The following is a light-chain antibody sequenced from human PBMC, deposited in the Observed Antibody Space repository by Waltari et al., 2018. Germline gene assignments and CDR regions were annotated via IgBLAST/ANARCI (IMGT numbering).Light chain of an antibody. CDR2: GDN. J-gene: IGLJ2*01. CDR3: YSTDSSGNHRV. V-gene: IGLV3-10*01. CDR1: ALPKKY. Sequence: SYELTQPPSVSVSPGQTARITCSGDALPKKYAYWYQQKSGQAPVLVIYGDNKRPSGIPERISGSSSGTMATLTVSGAQVEDEADYYCYSTDSSGNHRVFGGGTRLTVL.